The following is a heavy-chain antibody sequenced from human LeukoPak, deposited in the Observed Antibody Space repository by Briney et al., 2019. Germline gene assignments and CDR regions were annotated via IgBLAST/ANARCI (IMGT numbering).Heavy chain of an antibody. CDR2: IYYSGST. Sequence: PSETLSFTCTVSGGSISSYYWSWIRQPPGKGLEWIGYIYYSGSTNYNPSLKSRVTISVDTSKNQFSLKLSSVTAADTAVYYCARHGYSSSWYGFFDYWGQGTLVTVSS. CDR1: GGSISSYY. D-gene: IGHD6-13*01. J-gene: IGHJ4*02. V-gene: IGHV4-59*08. CDR3: ARHGYSSSWYGFFDY.